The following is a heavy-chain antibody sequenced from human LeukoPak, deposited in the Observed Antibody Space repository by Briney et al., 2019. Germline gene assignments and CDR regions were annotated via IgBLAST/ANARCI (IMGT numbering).Heavy chain of an antibody. CDR1: GFTFSSYA. Sequence: GGSLRLSCAASGFTFSSYAMSWVRQAPGKGLEWVSAISGSGGSTYYADSVKGRFTISRDNSKNTLYLQMNSLRAEDTAVYYCAKDLTGFCSGGSCYNFDYWGQGTLVTVSS. J-gene: IGHJ4*02. V-gene: IGHV3-23*01. D-gene: IGHD2-15*01. CDR2: ISGSGGST. CDR3: AKDLTGFCSGGSCYNFDY.